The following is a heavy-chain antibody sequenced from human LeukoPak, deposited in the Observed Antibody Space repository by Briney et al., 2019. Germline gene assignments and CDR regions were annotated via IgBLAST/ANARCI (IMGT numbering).Heavy chain of an antibody. Sequence: PGGSLRLSCAASGFTFSGYAMSWVRQAPGKGLEWVSAISGSGGSTYYADSVKGRFTISRDNSKNTLYLQMNSLRAEDTAVYYCAKDARYFDWLLFYFDYWGQGTLVTVSS. CDR3: AKDARYFDWLLFYFDY. J-gene: IGHJ4*02. V-gene: IGHV3-23*01. CDR2: ISGSGGST. D-gene: IGHD3-9*01. CDR1: GFTFSGYA.